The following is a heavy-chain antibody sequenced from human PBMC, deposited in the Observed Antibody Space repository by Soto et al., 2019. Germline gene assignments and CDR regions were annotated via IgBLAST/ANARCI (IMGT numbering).Heavy chain of an antibody. J-gene: IGHJ5*02. CDR1: GFTFSSYA. Sequence: QVQLVQSGGGVVQPGRSLRLSCAASGFTFSSYAMHWVRQPPGKGPEWVALIWYDGSTKYYADSVKGRFTISRDNSKKALYLEMNSLRAEDTAVYYCARDPEADTAKSEVNKYFDPWGQGTLVTVSS. CDR2: IWYDGSTK. V-gene: IGHV3-33*01. CDR3: ARDPEADTAKSEVNKYFDP. D-gene: IGHD5-18*01.